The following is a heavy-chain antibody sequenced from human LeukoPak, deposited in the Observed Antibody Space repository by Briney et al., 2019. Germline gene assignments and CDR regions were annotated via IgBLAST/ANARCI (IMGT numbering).Heavy chain of an antibody. CDR1: GFTFSDHY. CDR2: TRNKANSYTT. V-gene: IGHV3-72*01. CDR3: ARSSFWSGYRPI. Sequence: GGSLRLSCAASGFTFSDHYMDWVRQAPGKWLEWVGGTRNKANSYTTEYAASVKGRFTISRDDSKNSLYLQMNSLKTEDTAVYYCARSSFWSGYRPIWGQGTLVTVSS. D-gene: IGHD3-3*01. J-gene: IGHJ4*02.